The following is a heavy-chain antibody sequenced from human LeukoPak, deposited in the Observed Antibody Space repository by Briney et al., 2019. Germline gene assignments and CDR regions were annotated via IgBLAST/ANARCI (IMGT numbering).Heavy chain of an antibody. CDR3: ATAEWENFYFDS. D-gene: IGHD1-26*01. Sequence: SETLSLTCSVPGGSISDSGYYWSWIRQHPGKGLEWIGFTSYGGGAYYNPSLMSRITMSVDPSQNQFSLKMRDVTAADTAVYFCATAEWENFYFDSWGQGALVAVTS. V-gene: IGHV4-31*02. J-gene: IGHJ4*02. CDR2: TSYGGGA. CDR1: GGSISDSGYY.